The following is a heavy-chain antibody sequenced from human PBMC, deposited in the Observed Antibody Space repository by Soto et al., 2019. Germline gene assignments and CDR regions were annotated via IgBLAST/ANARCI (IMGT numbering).Heavy chain of an antibody. CDR2: IYYSGST. D-gene: IGHD2-21*01. J-gene: IGHJ4*02. CDR1: GGSISSSSYY. CDR3: ARLAYCGGDCYAGPRTIFDY. V-gene: IGHV4-39*01. Sequence: SETLSLTCTVSGGSISSSSYYWGWIRQPPGKGLEWIGSIYYSGSTYYNPSLKGRVTISVDTSKNQFSLKLSSVTAADTAVYYCARLAYCGGDCYAGPRTIFDYWGQGTLVTVSS.